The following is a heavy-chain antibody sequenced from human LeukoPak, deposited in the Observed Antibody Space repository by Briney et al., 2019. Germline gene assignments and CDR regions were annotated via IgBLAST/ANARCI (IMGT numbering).Heavy chain of an antibody. CDR1: GYTFTSYG. J-gene: IGHJ4*02. CDR3: ARVGIAGYYFDY. CDR2: ISAYNGNT. V-gene: IGHV1-18*03. D-gene: IGHD6-13*01. Sequence: ASVKVSCKASGYTFTSYGISWVRQAPGQGLEWMGWISAYNGNTNYAQKLQGRVTMTTDTSTSTAYMELRSLRSEDMAVYYCARVGIAGYYFDYWGQGTLVTVSS.